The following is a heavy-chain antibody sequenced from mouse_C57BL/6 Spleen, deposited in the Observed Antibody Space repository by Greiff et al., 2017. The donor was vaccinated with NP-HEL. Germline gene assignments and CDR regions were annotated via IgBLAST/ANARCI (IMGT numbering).Heavy chain of an antibody. D-gene: IGHD2-2*01. V-gene: IGHV1-74*01. CDR1: GYTFTSYW. Sequence: VQLQQPGAELVKPGASVKVSCKASGYTFTSYWMHWVKQRPGQGLEWIGRIHPSDSDTNYNQKFKGKATLTVDKSSSTAYMQISSLTSEDSAVYYCAIEGLMVTTAMDYWGQGTSVTVSS. CDR3: AIEGLMVTTAMDY. J-gene: IGHJ4*01. CDR2: IHPSDSDT.